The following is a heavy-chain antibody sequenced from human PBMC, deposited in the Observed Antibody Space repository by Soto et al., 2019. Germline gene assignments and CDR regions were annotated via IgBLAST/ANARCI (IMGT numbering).Heavy chain of an antibody. Sequence: SVKVSCKASGGTFSSYAISWVRQAPGQGLEWMGGIIPIFGTANYAQKFQGRVTITADESTSTAYMELSSLGSEDTAVYYCARCPYYDFWSGYYMDYYYYGMDVWGQGTTVTVSS. D-gene: IGHD3-3*01. CDR1: GGTFSSYA. V-gene: IGHV1-69*13. J-gene: IGHJ6*02. CDR3: ARCPYYDFWSGYYMDYYYYGMDV. CDR2: IIPIFGTA.